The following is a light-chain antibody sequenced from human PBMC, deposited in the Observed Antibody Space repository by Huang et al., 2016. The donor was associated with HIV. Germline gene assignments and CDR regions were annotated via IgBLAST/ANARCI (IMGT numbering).Light chain of an antibody. J-gene: IGKJ1*01. CDR3: MQGTHRPWT. CDR2: KVS. V-gene: IGKV2-30*01. CDR1: PRLDFTDGNTY. Sequence: VLTQSPLSLPVTLGQPASISCRASPRLDFTDGNTYLNWFHQRPGQSPRRLIYKVSSRDSGVPDRFSGSGSATDFTLSISRVEAEDVGIYYCMQGTHRPWTFGQGTKVEIK.